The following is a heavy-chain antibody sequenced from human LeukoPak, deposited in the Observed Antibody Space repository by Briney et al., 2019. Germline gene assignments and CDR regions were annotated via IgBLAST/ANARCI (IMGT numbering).Heavy chain of an antibody. CDR1: GYTFTSYY. J-gene: IGHJ4*02. CDR2: INPSGGST. D-gene: IGHD5-24*01. Sequence: ASLKVSCTASGYTFTSYYMHWVRQAPGQGLEWMGIINPSGGSTSYAQTFQGRVTMTRDMSTSTVYMELSSLRSEDTGVYYCARSRALDYWGQGTLVTVSS. CDR3: ARSRALDY. V-gene: IGHV1-46*01.